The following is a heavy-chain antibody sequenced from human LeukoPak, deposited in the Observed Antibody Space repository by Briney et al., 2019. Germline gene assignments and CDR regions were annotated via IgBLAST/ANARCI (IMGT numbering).Heavy chain of an antibody. CDR1: GFTVSSNY. CDR2: IYSGGST. V-gene: IGHV3-66*01. CDR3: ARDIEAAGLFDY. D-gene: IGHD6-13*01. J-gene: IGHJ4*02. Sequence: GGSLRLSCAASGFTVSSNYMSWVRQAPGKGLEWVSVIYSGGSTYYADSVKGRFTISRDNSKNTLYLQMNSLRAEDTAVYYCARDIEAAGLFDYWGQGTLVTVSS.